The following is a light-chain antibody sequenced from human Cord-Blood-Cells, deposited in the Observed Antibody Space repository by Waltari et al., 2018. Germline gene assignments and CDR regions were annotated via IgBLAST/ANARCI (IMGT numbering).Light chain of an antibody. V-gene: IGLV2-23*02. CDR2: EVS. Sequence: SALTHPASVSGSPGQSPTTPCPGTSSYVGLYNLVSWYQQHPGKAPKRMIYEVSKRPSGVSNRFSGSKSGNTASLTISGLQAEDEADYYCCSYAGSRVFGTGTKVTVL. CDR3: CSYAGSRV. J-gene: IGLJ1*01. CDR1: SSYVGLYNL.